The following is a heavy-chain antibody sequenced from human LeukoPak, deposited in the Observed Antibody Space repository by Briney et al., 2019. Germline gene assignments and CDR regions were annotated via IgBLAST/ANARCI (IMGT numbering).Heavy chain of an antibody. V-gene: IGHV3-23*01. D-gene: IGHD1-26*01. CDR3: AKDRFHGSAYNWFDP. CDR2: ISDSGGST. Sequence: GGSLRLSCAASGFTFSSYAMSWVRQAPGKGLEWVSAISDSGGSTYYADSVKGRFTISRDNSKNTLYLQMNSLRAEDTAVYYCAKDRFHGSAYNWFDPWGQGTLVTVSS. CDR1: GFTFSSYA. J-gene: IGHJ5*02.